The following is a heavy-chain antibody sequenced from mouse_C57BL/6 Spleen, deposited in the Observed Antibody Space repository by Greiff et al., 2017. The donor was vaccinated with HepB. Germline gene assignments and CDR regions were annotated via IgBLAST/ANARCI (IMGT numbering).Heavy chain of an antibody. V-gene: IGHV5-17*01. J-gene: IGHJ4*01. CDR2: ISSGSSTI. CDR3: ARPYYYGSSFYYAMDY. CDR1: GFTFSDYG. Sequence: EVQVVESGGGLVKPGGSLKLSCAASGFTFSDYGMHWVRQAPEKGLEWVAYISSGSSTIYYADTVKGRFTISRDNAKNTLFLQMTSLRSEDTAMYYGARPYYYGSSFYYAMDYWGQGTSVTVSS. D-gene: IGHD1-1*01.